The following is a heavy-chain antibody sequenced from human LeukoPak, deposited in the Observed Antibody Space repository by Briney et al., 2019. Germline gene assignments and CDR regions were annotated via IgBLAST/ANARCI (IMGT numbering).Heavy chain of an antibody. Sequence: GESLRLSCAASGFTFSSYSMNWVRQAPGKGLEWVSSISSSSSYIYYADSVKGRFTISRDNAKNSLYLQMNSLRAEDTAVYYCARDDYSNYGMDVWGQGTTVTVSS. CDR3: ARDDYSNYGMDV. D-gene: IGHD4-11*01. V-gene: IGHV3-21*01. CDR1: GFTFSSYS. CDR2: ISSSSSYI. J-gene: IGHJ6*02.